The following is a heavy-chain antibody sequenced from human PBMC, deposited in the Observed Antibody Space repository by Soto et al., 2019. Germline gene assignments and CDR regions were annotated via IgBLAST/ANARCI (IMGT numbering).Heavy chain of an antibody. CDR1: GFTFSSYA. CDR2: ISYDGSNK. D-gene: IGHD6-13*01. V-gene: IGHV3-30-3*01. J-gene: IGHJ5*02. CDR3: ARDAAAQENWFDP. Sequence: GGSLRLSCAASGFTFSSYAMHWVRQAPGKGLEWVAVISYDGSNKYYADSVKGRFTISRDNSKNTLYLQMNSLRAEDTAVYYCARDAAAQENWFDPWGQGTLVTVS.